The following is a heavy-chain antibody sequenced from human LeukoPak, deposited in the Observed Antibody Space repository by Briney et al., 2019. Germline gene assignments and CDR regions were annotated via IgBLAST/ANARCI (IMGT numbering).Heavy chain of an antibody. CDR2: IYTGVTT. CDR3: TRVKGWDGEGYCGH. CDR1: GFTPCTNY. V-gene: IGHV3-53*01. D-gene: IGHD3-10*01. Sequence: GSLRLSCAPSGFTPCTNYMRWVRQPAGEGLEWLSVIYTGVTTFYAVSAKGRSTISTDKSKNTMYFLMKSLGADDTAVHYFTRVKGWDGEGYCGHWGQGTLLTVSS. J-gene: IGHJ4*02.